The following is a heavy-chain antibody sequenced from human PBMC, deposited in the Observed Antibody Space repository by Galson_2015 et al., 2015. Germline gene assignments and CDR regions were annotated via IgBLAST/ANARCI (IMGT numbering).Heavy chain of an antibody. CDR3: ARDSNSGLYPDY. CDR1: RFTFSRYG. Sequence: SLRLSCAASRFTFSRYGMHWVCQAPGKGLEWVAVVSYDGNNKYYADSAKGQFTISKDNSKNTVSLEMNSLRAEGTAVYYCARDSNSGLYPDYWGQGTLVTVSS. V-gene: IGHV3-30*03. J-gene: IGHJ4*02. D-gene: IGHD6-19*01. CDR2: VSYDGNNK.